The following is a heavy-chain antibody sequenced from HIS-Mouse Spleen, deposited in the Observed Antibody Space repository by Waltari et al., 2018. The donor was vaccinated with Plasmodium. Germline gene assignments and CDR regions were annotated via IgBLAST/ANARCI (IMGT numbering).Heavy chain of an antibody. D-gene: IGHD6-13*01. CDR2: INPNRGGT. Sequence: QVQLVQSGAEVKKPGASVKVSCKASGYTFTGYYMHWVRQAPGQGLEWRGRINPNRGGTNYAQKFQGRVTMTRDTSISTAYMELSRLRSDDTAVDYCARVLGYKAAAGTFVEYFQHWGQGTLVTVSS. V-gene: IGHV1-2*02. CDR1: GYTFTGYY. CDR3: ARVLGYKAAAGTFVEYFQH. J-gene: IGHJ1*01.